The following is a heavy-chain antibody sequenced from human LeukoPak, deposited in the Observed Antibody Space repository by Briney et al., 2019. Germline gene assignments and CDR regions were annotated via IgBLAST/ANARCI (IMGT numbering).Heavy chain of an antibody. CDR1: GFTFSSYW. V-gene: IGHV3-7*01. CDR3: AREYYDSSGYYVEYYFDY. Sequence: GGSLRLSCAASGFTFSSYWMSWVRQAPGNGLEWVANIKQDGSEKYYVDSVKGRFTISRDNAKNSLYLQMNSLRAEDTAVYYCAREYYDSSGYYVEYYFDYWGQGTLVTVSS. CDR2: IKQDGSEK. J-gene: IGHJ4*02. D-gene: IGHD3-22*01.